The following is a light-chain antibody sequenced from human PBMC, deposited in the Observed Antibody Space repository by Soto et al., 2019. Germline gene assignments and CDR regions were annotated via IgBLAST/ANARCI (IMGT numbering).Light chain of an antibody. CDR2: RAS. CDR3: QQSYTDPLS. J-gene: IGKJ5*01. V-gene: IGKV1-39*01. CDR1: QTISIF. Sequence: DIQMTQSPSSLSASVGDRVTITCRANQTISIFLNWYQHKPGQAPKVLIHRASTLQSGVPSRFTGSGSGTDFTLTITSLQTEDFATYYCQQSYTDPLSFGQGTRLEIK.